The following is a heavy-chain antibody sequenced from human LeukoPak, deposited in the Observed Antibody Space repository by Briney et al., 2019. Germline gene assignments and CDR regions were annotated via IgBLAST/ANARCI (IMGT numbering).Heavy chain of an antibody. J-gene: IGHJ3*02. CDR3: ARDLSTCGGSCYDAFDI. V-gene: IGHV3-9*01. D-gene: IGHD2-15*01. CDR1: GFTFDDCA. Sequence: GGSLRLSCAASGFTFDDCAMHWVRQAPGKGLEWVSGIGWNSNNIGYADSVKGRFTISRDNAKNSVYLQMNSLRPEDTAFYYCARDLSTCGGSCYDAFDIWGQGTMVTVSS. CDR2: IGWNSNNI.